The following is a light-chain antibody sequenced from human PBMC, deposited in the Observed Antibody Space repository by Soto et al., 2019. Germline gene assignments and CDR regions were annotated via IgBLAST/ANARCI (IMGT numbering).Light chain of an antibody. V-gene: IGKV4-1*01. Sequence: IVMTQSPDSLAVSLGERATINCKSSQSVLYSSNNKNYLAWYQQKPGQPPKLLIYWASTRESGVPDRFSGSGSGTDFTLTISSLQAEDVAVYYCQQHYSTPLTFGGGTKVEIK. CDR2: WAS. J-gene: IGKJ4*01. CDR1: QSVLYSSNNKNY. CDR3: QQHYSTPLT.